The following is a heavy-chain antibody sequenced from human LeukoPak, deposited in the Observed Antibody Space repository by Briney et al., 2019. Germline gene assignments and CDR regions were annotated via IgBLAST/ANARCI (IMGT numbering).Heavy chain of an antibody. D-gene: IGHD5-12*01. CDR3: TTYDPSNYYGMDV. CDR1: GFTLSNYA. CDR2: IRSKAYGGTT. V-gene: IGHV3-49*04. J-gene: IGHJ6*02. Sequence: GGSLRLSCAASGFTLSNYAMTWVRQAPGKGLEWVGFIRSKAYGGTTEFAASVKGRFTISRDDSKSIAYLQMNSLKTEDTAVYYCTTYDPSNYYGMDVWGQGTTVTVS.